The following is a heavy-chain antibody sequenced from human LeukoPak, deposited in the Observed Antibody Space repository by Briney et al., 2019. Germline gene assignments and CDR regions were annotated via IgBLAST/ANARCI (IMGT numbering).Heavy chain of an antibody. Sequence: GGSLRLSCAASGFTFSIYEMNGVRQAPGKGLGGGSYISSSGSTIYYADSVKRIFTTSRHNAKNSLYLQMNSLRAADTAVYYCAELGITMIGGVWGKGTTVTISS. J-gene: IGHJ6*04. CDR1: GFTFSIYE. V-gene: IGHV3-48*03. CDR2: ISSSGSTI. CDR3: AELGITMIGGV. D-gene: IGHD3-10*02.